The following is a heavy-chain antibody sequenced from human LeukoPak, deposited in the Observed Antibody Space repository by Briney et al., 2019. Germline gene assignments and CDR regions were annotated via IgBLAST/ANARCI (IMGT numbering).Heavy chain of an antibody. CDR3: ARGTWFGEQTHGWFDP. CDR2: IIPIFGTA. V-gene: IGHV1-69*13. D-gene: IGHD3-10*01. J-gene: IGHJ5*02. Sequence: SVKVSCKASGGTFSSYAISWVRQAPGQGLEWMGGIIPIFGTANYAQKFQGRVTITADESTSTAYMELSSLRSEDTAVYYCARGTWFGEQTHGWFDPWGQGTLVTVSS. CDR1: GGTFSSYA.